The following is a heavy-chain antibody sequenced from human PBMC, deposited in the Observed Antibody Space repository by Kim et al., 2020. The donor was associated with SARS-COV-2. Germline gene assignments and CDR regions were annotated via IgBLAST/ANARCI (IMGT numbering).Heavy chain of an antibody. Sequence: SETLSLTCTVSGGSISSSGYYWGWIRQPPGKGLEWIGSIYDTGSTSTHYNPPLKSRVTISVDTSRKQLSLKLVSLTAADTAVYYCARQIDRGDYGWGAFDIWGQGTMVTVSS. D-gene: IGHD4-17*01. V-gene: IGHV4-39*01. CDR2: IYDTGSTST. J-gene: IGHJ3*02. CDR3: ARQIDRGDYGWGAFDI. CDR1: GGSISSSGYY.